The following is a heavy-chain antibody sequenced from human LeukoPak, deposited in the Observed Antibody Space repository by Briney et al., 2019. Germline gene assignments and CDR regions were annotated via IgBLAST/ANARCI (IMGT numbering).Heavy chain of an antibody. CDR2: INWNGGST. CDR3: ARVRDGYNWDAFDI. Sequence: GGSLRLSCAASGFTFDDYGMSWVRQAPGKGLEWVSGINWNGGSTGYADSVKGRFTISRDNAKNTLYLQMNSLRAEDTAVYYCARVRDGYNWDAFDIWGQGTMVTVSS. CDR1: GFTFDDYG. D-gene: IGHD5-24*01. V-gene: IGHV3-20*04. J-gene: IGHJ3*02.